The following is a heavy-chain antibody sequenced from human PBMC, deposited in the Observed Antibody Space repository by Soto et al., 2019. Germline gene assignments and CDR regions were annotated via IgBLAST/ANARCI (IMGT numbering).Heavy chain of an antibody. J-gene: IGHJ4*02. CDR2: IYYSGST. Sequence: TSETLSLTCTVSGGSISSSSYYWGWIRQPPGKGLEWIGSIYYSGSTYYNPSLKSRVTISVDTSKNQFSLKLSSVTAADTAVYYCARLGRGRYPYYFDYWGQGTLVTVSS. D-gene: IGHD3-9*01. V-gene: IGHV4-39*01. CDR3: ARLGRGRYPYYFDY. CDR1: GGSISSSSYY.